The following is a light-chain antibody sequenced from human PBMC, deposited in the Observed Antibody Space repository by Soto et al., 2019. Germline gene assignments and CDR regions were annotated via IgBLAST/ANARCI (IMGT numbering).Light chain of an antibody. Sequence: DSQLTQSPSFLSASVGDRVTITCRASQGISSYLAWYQQKQGKAPKLLIYAASTLQSGVPSRFSGSGSGTEFTLTISSLQPEDFATYYCQQLNSYPSLTFGGGTKVEIK. CDR2: AAS. CDR1: QGISSY. V-gene: IGKV1-9*01. CDR3: QQLNSYPSLT. J-gene: IGKJ4*01.